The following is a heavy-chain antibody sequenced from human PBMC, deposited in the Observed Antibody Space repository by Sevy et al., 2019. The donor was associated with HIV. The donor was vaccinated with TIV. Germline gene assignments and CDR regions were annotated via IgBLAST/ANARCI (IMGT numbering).Heavy chain of an antibody. V-gene: IGHV3-21*01. J-gene: IGHJ3*02. CDR2: ISSSSSYI. Sequence: EGSLGLSCAASGFTFSSYSMNWVRQAPGKGLEWVSSISSSSSYIYYADSVKGRFTISRDNAKNSLYLQMNSLRAEDTAVYYCARDREGCTNGVCSNAFDIWGQGTMVTVSS. CDR3: ARDREGCTNGVCSNAFDI. D-gene: IGHD2-8*01. CDR1: GFTFSSYS.